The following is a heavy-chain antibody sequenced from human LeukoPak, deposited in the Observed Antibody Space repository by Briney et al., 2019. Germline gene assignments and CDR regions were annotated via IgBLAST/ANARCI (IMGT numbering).Heavy chain of an antibody. V-gene: IGHV3-30*18. CDR2: ISYDGSNK. CDR3: AKDLLYYGPGTYYNAAEYFQF. J-gene: IGHJ1*01. Sequence: GGSLRLSCAASGLTFSSYAMHWVRQAPGKGLEWVAVISYDGSNKDYADSVKGRFTISRDNSRNTLSPQMNSLRPEDTAVYYCAKDLLYYGPGTYYNAAEYFQFWGQGTQVTVSS. CDR1: GLTFSSYA. D-gene: IGHD3-10*01.